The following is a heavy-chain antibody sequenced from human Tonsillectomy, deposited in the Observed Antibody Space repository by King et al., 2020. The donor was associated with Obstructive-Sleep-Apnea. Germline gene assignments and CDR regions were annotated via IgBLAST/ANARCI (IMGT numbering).Heavy chain of an antibody. J-gene: IGHJ3*02. CDR2: ISSSGSTI. D-gene: IGHD5-18*01. Sequence: QMQLVQSGGGLVKPGGSLRLSCAASGFIFSDYYMTWIRQAPGKGLEWVSYISSSGSTISYADSVKGRFTISRDNAKNSLYLQMNSLRAEDTAVYYCARDGLYTAIIPYDAFDIWGQGTMVTVSS. CDR1: GFIFSDYY. V-gene: IGHV3-11*01. CDR3: ARDGLYTAIIPYDAFDI.